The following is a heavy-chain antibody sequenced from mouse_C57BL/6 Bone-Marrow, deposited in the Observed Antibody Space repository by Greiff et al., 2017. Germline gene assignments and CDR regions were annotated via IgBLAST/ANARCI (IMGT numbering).Heavy chain of an antibody. Sequence: QVTLKVSGPGILQPSQTLSLTCSFSGFSLSTFGMGVGWIRQPSGKGLEWLAHIWWDDDKYYNPALKSRLTISKDTSKNQVILKIAHVDTADTATYYCARMTNYYGSGGYFDVWGTGTTVTVSS. CDR1: GFSLSTFGMG. CDR3: ARMTNYYGSGGYFDV. V-gene: IGHV8-8*01. D-gene: IGHD1-1*01. CDR2: IWWDDDK. J-gene: IGHJ1*03.